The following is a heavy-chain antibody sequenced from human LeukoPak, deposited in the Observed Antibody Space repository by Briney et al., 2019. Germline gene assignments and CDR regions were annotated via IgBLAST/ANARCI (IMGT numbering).Heavy chain of an antibody. CDR3: ARTLVRGLPGMDV. CDR1: GYTFTSYD. CDR2: MNPDSGNT. J-gene: IGHJ6*02. D-gene: IGHD3-10*01. V-gene: IGHV1-8*01. Sequence: ASVKVSCKASGYTFTSYDLNWVRQATGQGLECLGWMNPDSGNTGYAQKFQGRVTMTWDTSISTAYMELSSLRSEDTAIYYCARTLVRGLPGMDVWGQGTSVTVFS.